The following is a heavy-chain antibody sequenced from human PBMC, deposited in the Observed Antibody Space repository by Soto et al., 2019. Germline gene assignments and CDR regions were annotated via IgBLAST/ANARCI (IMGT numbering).Heavy chain of an antibody. Sequence: EVQLLESGGGLVQPGGSLRLSCAASGFTFSSYAMSWVRQAPGKGLEWVSAISGSGGSTYYADSVKGRFTISRDNSKNTLYLQMNSLRAEDTAVYYCAKNEGTYYDFWSGYYTTYYFDYWGQGTLVTVSS. J-gene: IGHJ4*02. CDR2: ISGSGGST. CDR3: AKNEGTYYDFWSGYYTTYYFDY. D-gene: IGHD3-3*01. V-gene: IGHV3-23*01. CDR1: GFTFSSYA.